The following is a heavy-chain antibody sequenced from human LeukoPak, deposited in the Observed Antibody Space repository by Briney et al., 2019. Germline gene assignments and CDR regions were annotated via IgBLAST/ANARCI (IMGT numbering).Heavy chain of an antibody. CDR2: IKEDGSAK. CDR1: GFTFSSYW. CDR3: AKDLESPTGTGIFDY. J-gene: IGHJ4*02. V-gene: IGHV3-7*03. Sequence: GGSLRLSCAASGFTFSSYWMSWVRQAPGKGLEWVANIKEDGSAKYYVDSVKGRFTISRDNSKNTLYLQMNSLRAEDTAVYYCAKDLESPTGTGIFDYWGQGTLVTVSS. D-gene: IGHD3/OR15-3a*01.